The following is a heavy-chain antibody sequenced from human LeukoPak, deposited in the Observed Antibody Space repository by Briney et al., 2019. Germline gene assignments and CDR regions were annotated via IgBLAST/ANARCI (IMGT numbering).Heavy chain of an antibody. V-gene: IGHV4-59*08. CDR3: ARLLYSKSVEAFDI. CDR2: IYYSGST. Sequence: SETLSLTCTVSGGSISSHYWSWIRQPPGKGLEWIGYIYYSGSTNYNPSLKSRVTISVDTSKNQFSLKLSSVTAADTAVYYCARLLYSKSVEAFDIWGQGTMVTVSS. CDR1: GGSISSHY. J-gene: IGHJ3*02. D-gene: IGHD4-11*01.